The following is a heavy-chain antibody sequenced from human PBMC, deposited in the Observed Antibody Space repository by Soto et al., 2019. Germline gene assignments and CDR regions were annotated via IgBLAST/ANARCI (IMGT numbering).Heavy chain of an antibody. CDR3: ARHYGYYSHYMDV. CDR1: GGYFSGYH. CDR2: INDSGNI. D-gene: IGHD3-16*01. J-gene: IGHJ6*03. V-gene: IGHV4-34*01. Sequence: SETLSLTCAVYGGYFSGYHWSWIRQTPGKGLEWIGEINDSGNINFNPSLKSRVTILLDTSNKQLSLKLSSVTAADTAVYYCARHYGYYSHYMDVWTKGTTVTVSS.